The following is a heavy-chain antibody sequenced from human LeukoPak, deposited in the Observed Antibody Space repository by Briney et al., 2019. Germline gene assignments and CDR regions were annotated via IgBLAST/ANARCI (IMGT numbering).Heavy chain of an antibody. CDR3: AKDLAYGEYFDY. J-gene: IGHJ4*02. V-gene: IGHV3-23*01. D-gene: IGHD4-17*01. CDR1: GFTFSSYA. CDR2: ISGSGGST. Sequence: GGSLRLSCAASGFTFSSYAMSWVRQAPGKGLEWVSAISGSGGSTYYADSVKGRFTISRDNSKNTLYLQMNSLGAEDTAVYYCAKDLAYGEYFDYWGQGTLVTVSS.